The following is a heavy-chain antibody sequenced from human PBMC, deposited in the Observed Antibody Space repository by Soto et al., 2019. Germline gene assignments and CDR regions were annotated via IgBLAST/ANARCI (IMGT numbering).Heavy chain of an antibody. CDR2: ISGTSSTI. Sequence: EVQLVESGGGLVQPGGSLRLSCAASGFTFSSYSMNWVRQAPGKGLEWISYISGTSSTIYYADSVEGRFTISRDNAKNSLYLQMSSLRAEDTSIYYCARDRAEDYWGQGTLVTLSS. J-gene: IGHJ4*02. CDR1: GFTFSSYS. CDR3: ARDRAEDY. V-gene: IGHV3-48*01.